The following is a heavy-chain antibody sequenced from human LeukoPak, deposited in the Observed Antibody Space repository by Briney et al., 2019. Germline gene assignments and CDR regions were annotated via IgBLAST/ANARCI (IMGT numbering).Heavy chain of an antibody. CDR1: GFTFSSYS. J-gene: IGHJ4*02. D-gene: IGHD6-13*01. CDR3: ARGSIAAAGTPYADY. Sequence: GGSLRLSCAASGFTFSSYSMNWVRQAPGKGLEWVSSISSSSSYIYYADSVKGRFTISRDNAKNSLYLQMNSLRAEDTAVYYCARGSIAAAGTPYADYWGQGTLVTVSS. V-gene: IGHV3-21*01. CDR2: ISSSSSYI.